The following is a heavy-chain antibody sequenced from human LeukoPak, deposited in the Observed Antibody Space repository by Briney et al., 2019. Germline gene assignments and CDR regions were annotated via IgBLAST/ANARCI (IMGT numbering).Heavy chain of an antibody. V-gene: IGHV4-31*03. CDR3: ARAAGSYCSSTSCYTYYYYMDV. Sequence: PSETLSLTCTVSAGSISSGGYYWSWIRQHPGKGLEWIGYIYYSGSTYYNPSLKSRVTISVDTSKNQFSLKLSSVTAADTAVYYCARAAGSYCSSTSCYTYYYYMDVWGKGTTVTVSS. D-gene: IGHD2-2*02. CDR1: AGSISSGGYY. CDR2: IYYSGST. J-gene: IGHJ6*03.